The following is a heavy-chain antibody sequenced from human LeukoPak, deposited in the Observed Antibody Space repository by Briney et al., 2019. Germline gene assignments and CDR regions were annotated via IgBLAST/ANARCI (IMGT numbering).Heavy chain of an antibody. J-gene: IGHJ6*04. CDR2: INHSGST. V-gene: IGHV4-34*01. Sequence: SETLSLTCAVYGGSFSGYYWSWIRQPPGKGLEWIGEINHSGSTNYNPSLKSRVTISVDTSKNQFSLKLSSVTAADTAVYYCARGTVPYDMDVWGKGTTVTVSS. D-gene: IGHD2-2*01. CDR1: GGSFSGYY. CDR3: ARGTVPYDMDV.